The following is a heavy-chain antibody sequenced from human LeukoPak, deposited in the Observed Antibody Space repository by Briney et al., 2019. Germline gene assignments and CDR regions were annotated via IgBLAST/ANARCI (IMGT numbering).Heavy chain of an antibody. Sequence: PGGSLRLSCAASGFTFSSYGMHWVRQAPGKGLEWVAFIRYDGSNKYYADSVKGRFTISRDNAKNSLYLQMNSLRAEDTAVYYCARVGRSGGVFDSWGQGTLVTVSS. J-gene: IGHJ4*02. D-gene: IGHD3-10*01. CDR2: IRYDGSNK. CDR3: ARVGRSGGVFDS. CDR1: GFTFSSYG. V-gene: IGHV3-30*02.